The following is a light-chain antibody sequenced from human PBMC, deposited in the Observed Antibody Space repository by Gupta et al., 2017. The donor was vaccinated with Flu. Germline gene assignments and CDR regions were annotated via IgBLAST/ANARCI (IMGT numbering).Light chain of an antibody. J-gene: IGLJ2*01. Sequence: QSALTQPASVSWSPGQSITISCTGTSSDVGGYNYVSWYQQHPGKAPKLMIYEVSNRPSGVSNRFSGSKSGNTATLTISGLQAEDEADYYCSSYTSSSNYVVFGGGTKLTVL. V-gene: IGLV2-14*01. CDR1: SSDVGGYNY. CDR3: SSYTSSSNYVV. CDR2: EVS.